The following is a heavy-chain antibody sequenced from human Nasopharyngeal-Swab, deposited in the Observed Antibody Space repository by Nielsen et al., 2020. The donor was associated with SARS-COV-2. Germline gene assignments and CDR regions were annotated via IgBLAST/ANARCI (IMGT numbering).Heavy chain of an antibody. J-gene: IGHJ4*02. D-gene: IGHD1-26*01. CDR2: ISYDGSNK. V-gene: IGHV3-30-3*01. Sequence: WIRQPPGKGLEWVAVISYDGSNKYYADSVKGRFTVSRDNSKNTLYLQMNSLRAEDTAVYYCARDRVSGSYVDYWGRGTLVTVSS. CDR3: ARDRVSGSYVDY.